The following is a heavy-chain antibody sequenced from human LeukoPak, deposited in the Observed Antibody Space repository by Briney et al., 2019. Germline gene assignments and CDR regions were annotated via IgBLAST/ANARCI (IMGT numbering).Heavy chain of an antibody. J-gene: IGHJ6*02. D-gene: IGHD6-13*01. CDR3: ARVRRYSSSWSSYYYGMDV. CDR2: IWYDGSNK. CDR1: GFAFSSYG. V-gene: IGHV3-33*01. Sequence: GGSLRLSCAASGFAFSSYGMPWVRQAPGKGLEWVAVIWYDGSNKYYADSVKGRFTISRDNSKNTLYLQMNSLRAEDTAVYYCARVRRYSSSWSSYYYGMDVWGQGTTVTVSS.